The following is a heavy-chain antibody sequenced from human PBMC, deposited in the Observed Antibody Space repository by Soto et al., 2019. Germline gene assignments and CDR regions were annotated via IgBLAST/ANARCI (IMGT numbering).Heavy chain of an antibody. CDR2: IIPIFGTA. Sequence: SVKVSCKASGGTFSSYAISWVRQAPGQGLEWMGGIIPIFGTANYAQKFQGRVTITADESTSTAYMELSSLRSEDTAVYYCARDFYCGGDCYPYYGMDVWGQGTTVTVSS. V-gene: IGHV1-69*13. CDR1: GGTFSSYA. J-gene: IGHJ6*02. D-gene: IGHD2-21*02. CDR3: ARDFYCGGDCYPYYGMDV.